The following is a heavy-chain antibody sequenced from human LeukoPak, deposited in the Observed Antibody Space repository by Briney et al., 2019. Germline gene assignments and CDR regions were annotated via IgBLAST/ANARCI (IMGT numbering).Heavy chain of an antibody. V-gene: IGHV3-48*03. J-gene: IGHJ4*02. CDR1: GFTFSSYE. CDR3: ARDGYNPYYDY. Sequence: GGSLRLSCAASGFTFSSYEMNWVRQAPGKGLEWVSYISSSGSSIYYADSVKGRFTISRDNAKNSLYLQMNSLRAEDTAVYYCARDGYNPYYDYWGQGTLVTVSS. CDR2: ISSSGSSI. D-gene: IGHD5-24*01.